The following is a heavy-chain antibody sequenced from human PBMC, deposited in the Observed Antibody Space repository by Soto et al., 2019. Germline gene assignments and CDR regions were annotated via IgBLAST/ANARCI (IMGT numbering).Heavy chain of an antibody. J-gene: IGHJ4*02. CDR2: IYYSGST. D-gene: IGHD3-3*01. Sequence: SETLSLTCTVSGGSISSSSYYWGWIRQPPGKGLEWIGSIYYSGSTYYNPSLKSRVTISVDTSKNQFSLKLSSVTAADTAVYYCARRKAIFGVVIIQLDFDYWGQGTLVTVSS. V-gene: IGHV4-39*01. CDR3: ARRKAIFGVVIIQLDFDY. CDR1: GGSISSSSYY.